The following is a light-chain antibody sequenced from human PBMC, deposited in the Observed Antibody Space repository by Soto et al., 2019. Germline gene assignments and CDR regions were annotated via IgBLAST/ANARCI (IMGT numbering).Light chain of an antibody. CDR2: EGF. Sequence: QSALTQPASVSGSPGQSITISCTGTSSDVGSGNVVSWYKHSPGKAPQLWIYEGFNRLIGGCSRYSGSRTGNTASLTISGLQAEDEADYYCCSQAGGDTYVFGTGTKVTVL. V-gene: IGLV2-23*01. J-gene: IGLJ1*01. CDR1: SSDVGSGNV. CDR3: CSQAGGDTYV.